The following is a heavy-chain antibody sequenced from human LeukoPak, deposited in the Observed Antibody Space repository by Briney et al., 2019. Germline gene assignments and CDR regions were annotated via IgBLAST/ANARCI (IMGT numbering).Heavy chain of an antibody. CDR1: EFTSSAFW. Sequence: GGCMTPSCAASEFTSSAFWMTWVRRPPGKGLEWVANIDKDGTEKEYVDSVKGRFSIFRDNAKNSVFLQMNSLRAEDTAVYYCAIFAGAVPWNLLLWGKGT. CDR3: AIFAGAVPWNLLL. V-gene: IGHV3-7*01. J-gene: IGHJ4*01. CDR2: IDKDGTEK. D-gene: IGHD2-8*02.